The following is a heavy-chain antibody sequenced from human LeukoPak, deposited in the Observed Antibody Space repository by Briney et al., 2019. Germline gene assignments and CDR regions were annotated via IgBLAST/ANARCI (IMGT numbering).Heavy chain of an antibody. D-gene: IGHD2-15*01. J-gene: IGHJ6*02. CDR3: ARVIGYCSGGSCPIYYYYGMDV. Sequence: SETLSLTCTVSGGSISSYYWSWIRQPPGKGLEWIGYIYYSGSNNYNPSLKSRVTISVDTSKNQFSLKLSSVTAADTAVYYCARVIGYCSGGSCPIYYYYGMDVWGQGTTVTVSS. CDR2: IYYSGSN. CDR1: GGSISSYY. V-gene: IGHV4-59*01.